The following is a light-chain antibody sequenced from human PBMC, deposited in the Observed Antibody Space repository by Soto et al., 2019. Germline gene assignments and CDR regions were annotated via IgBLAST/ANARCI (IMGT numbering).Light chain of an antibody. J-gene: IGKJ1*01. CDR2: ATS. V-gene: IGKV1-9*01. CDR3: HQRQSWPRT. Sequence: WPGSQVISTSLGWYQIKPGKAPKLLINATSTLQRGVPSRLSGSGSGTDFTLTISVVEPEDFAPYYCHQRQSWPRTFGQGTKVDIK. CDR1: QVISTS.